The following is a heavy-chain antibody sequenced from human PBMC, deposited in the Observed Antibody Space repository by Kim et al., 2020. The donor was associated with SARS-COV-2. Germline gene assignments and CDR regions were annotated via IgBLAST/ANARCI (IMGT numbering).Heavy chain of an antibody. Sequence: AQKFQGRVNMTEDTSTDTAYMGLGSLRSEDTAVYYCATSAAAGRLYWFDTWGQGTLVTVSS. V-gene: IGHV1-24*01. CDR3: ATSAAAGRLYWFDT. D-gene: IGHD6-13*01. J-gene: IGHJ5*02.